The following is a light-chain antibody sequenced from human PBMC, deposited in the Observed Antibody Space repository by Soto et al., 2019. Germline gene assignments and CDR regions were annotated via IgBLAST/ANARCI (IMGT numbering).Light chain of an antibody. V-gene: IGKV3-20*01. Sequence: EIVLTQSPGTLSLSPGERATLSFRASQSFSSIYLAWYQQKPGQAPRLLIYETSSRATGIPDRFSGSGSQTDFTLTISRLEPEDFAVYYCQQYGTSPMTFGQGTKVDIK. CDR3: QQYGTSPMT. J-gene: IGKJ1*01. CDR2: ETS. CDR1: QSFSSIY.